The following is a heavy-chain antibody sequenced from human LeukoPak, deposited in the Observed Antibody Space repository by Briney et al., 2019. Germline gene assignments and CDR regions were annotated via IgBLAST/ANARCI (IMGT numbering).Heavy chain of an antibody. J-gene: IGHJ4*02. V-gene: IGHV3-53*01. CDR3: ARDRAQYSSGWYDDY. CDR2: IYSGGST. CDR1: GFTVSSNY. Sequence: GGSLRLSCAASGFTVSSNYMSWVRQAPGKGLEWVSVIYSGGSTYYADSVKGRFTISRDNSKNTLYLQMNSLRAEDTAVYYCARDRAQYSSGWYDDYWGQGTLVTVSS. D-gene: IGHD6-19*01.